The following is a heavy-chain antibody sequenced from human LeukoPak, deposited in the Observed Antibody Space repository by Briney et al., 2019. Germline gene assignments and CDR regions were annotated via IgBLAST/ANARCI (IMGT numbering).Heavy chain of an antibody. CDR3: ARDRLGNTIDY. CDR1: GFTFDDYA. CDR2: VHYSGST. V-gene: IGHV4-59*01. J-gene: IGHJ4*02. D-gene: IGHD3-16*01. Sequence: GSLRLSCAASGFTFDDYAMHWVRQAPGKGLEWIGYVHYSGSTNYNPSLKSRVTISVDTSKNQFSLKLSSVTAADTAIYYCARDRLGNTIDYWGQGTLVTVSS.